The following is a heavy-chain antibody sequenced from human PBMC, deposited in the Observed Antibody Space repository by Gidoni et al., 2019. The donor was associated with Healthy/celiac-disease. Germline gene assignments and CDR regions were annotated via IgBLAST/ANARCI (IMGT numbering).Heavy chain of an antibody. V-gene: IGHV3-9*01. Sequence: EVQLVESGGGLVQPGRSLRLSCAASGLTFDDYAMHWVRQAPGKGLEWVSGISWNSGSIGYADSVKGRFTISRDNAKNSLYLQMNSLRAEDTALYYCAKVYYDSSGTPYDAFDIWGQGTMVTVSS. CDR2: ISWNSGSI. D-gene: IGHD3-22*01. CDR1: GLTFDDYA. J-gene: IGHJ3*02. CDR3: AKVYYDSSGTPYDAFDI.